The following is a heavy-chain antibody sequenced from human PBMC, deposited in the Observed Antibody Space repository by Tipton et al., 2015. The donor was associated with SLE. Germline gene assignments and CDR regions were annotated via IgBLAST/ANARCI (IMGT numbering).Heavy chain of an antibody. J-gene: IGHJ4*02. CDR2: IYHSGST. V-gene: IGHV4-38-2*02. CDR1: GYSISSGYY. Sequence: LRLSCTVSGYSISSGYYWGWIRQPPGKGLEWIGSIYHSGSTYYNPSLKSRDTISVDTSKNQFSLKLSSVTAADTAVYYCARDGNTAALDYWGQGTLVTVSS. CDR3: ARDGNTAALDY. D-gene: IGHD5-18*01.